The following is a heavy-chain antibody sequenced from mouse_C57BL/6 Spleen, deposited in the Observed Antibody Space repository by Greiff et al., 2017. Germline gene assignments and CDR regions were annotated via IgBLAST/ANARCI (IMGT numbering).Heavy chain of an antibody. CDR1: GYAFTNYL. D-gene: IGHD4-1*01. V-gene: IGHV1-54*01. J-gene: IGHJ1*03. CDR2: INPGSGGT. CDR3: ARRGVGREGDFEV. Sequence: QVQLQQSGAELVRPGPSVKVSCKASGYAFTNYLIEWVKQRPGQGLEWIGVINPGSGGTNYNEKFKGKATLTADKSSSTAYMQLSSLTSEDSAVYFCARRGVGREGDFEVWGTGTTVTVSS.